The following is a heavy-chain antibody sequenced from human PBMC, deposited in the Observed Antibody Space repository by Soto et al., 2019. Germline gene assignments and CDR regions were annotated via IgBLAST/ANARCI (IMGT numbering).Heavy chain of an antibody. CDR3: ARGQDIVVVPAATNFDY. Sequence: SETLSLTCAVYGGSFSGYYWSWIRQPPGKGLEWIGEINHSGSTNYNPSLKSRVTISVDTSKNQFSLKLSSVTAADTAVYYCARGQDIVVVPAATNFDYWGQGTLVTVSS. V-gene: IGHV4-34*01. J-gene: IGHJ4*02. D-gene: IGHD2-2*01. CDR1: GGSFSGYY. CDR2: INHSGST.